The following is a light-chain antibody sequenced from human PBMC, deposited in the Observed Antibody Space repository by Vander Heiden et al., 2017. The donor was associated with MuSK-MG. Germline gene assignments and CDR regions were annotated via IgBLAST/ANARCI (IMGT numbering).Light chain of an antibody. CDR1: QRISDW. J-gene: IGKJ1*01. CDR3: QQSKSFPRT. Sequence: IQMPQSPSSVSASVGDRVTITCRASQRISDWLGWYQQKPGRAPMLLIYGTSSLHSGVPSRFSGSGSGTDFTLTITSLQPEDSATYYCQQSKSFPRTFGQGTKVEIK. V-gene: IGKV1-12*01. CDR2: GTS.